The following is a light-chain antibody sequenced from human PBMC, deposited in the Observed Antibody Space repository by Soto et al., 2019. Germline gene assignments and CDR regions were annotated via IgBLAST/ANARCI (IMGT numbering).Light chain of an antibody. CDR3: CSYAGSSTYV. V-gene: IGLV2-23*01. CDR1: SSDVGTYNL. CDR2: AGS. Sequence: QSVLTQPASVSGSPGQSITISCTGTSSDVGTYNLVSWYQHHPGTAPKLMIYAGSKRPSGVSNRFSGSKSGNTASLTISGLQAEDEADYYCCSYAGSSTYVFGTGTKLTVL. J-gene: IGLJ1*01.